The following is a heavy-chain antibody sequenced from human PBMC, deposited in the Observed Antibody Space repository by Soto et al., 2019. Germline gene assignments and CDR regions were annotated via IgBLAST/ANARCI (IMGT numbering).Heavy chain of an antibody. Sequence: SETLSLTCAVCGGSISSSNWWSWVRQPPGKGLEWIGEIYHSGSTNYNPSLKSRVTISVDKSKNQFSLKLSSVTAADTAVYYCARRGYGPGFPYYYGMDVWGQGTTVT. CDR1: GGSISSSNW. J-gene: IGHJ6*02. CDR2: IYHSGST. CDR3: ARRGYGPGFPYYYGMDV. V-gene: IGHV4-4*02. D-gene: IGHD3-10*01.